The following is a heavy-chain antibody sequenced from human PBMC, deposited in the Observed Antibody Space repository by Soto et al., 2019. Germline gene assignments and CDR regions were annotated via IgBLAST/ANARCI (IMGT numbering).Heavy chain of an antibody. J-gene: IGHJ4*02. Sequence: GGSLRLSCAASGFTFSNAWMNWVRQAPGKGLEWVGRIKSKTDGGTTDYAAPVKGRFTISRDDSKNTLYLQMNSLKTEDTAVYYCTTDEGCTNGVCYSPFFDYWGQGTLVTVSS. CDR1: GFTFSNAW. CDR2: IKSKTDGGTT. CDR3: TTDEGCTNGVCYSPFFDY. V-gene: IGHV3-15*07. D-gene: IGHD2-8*01.